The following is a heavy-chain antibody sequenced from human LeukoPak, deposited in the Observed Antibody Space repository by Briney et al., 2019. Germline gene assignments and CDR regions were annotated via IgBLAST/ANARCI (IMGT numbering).Heavy chain of an antibody. CDR1: GYSFTSYW. V-gene: IGHV5-51*01. J-gene: IGHJ3*02. CDR3: ASTLLGYCSGGSCYVDAFDI. CDR2: IYPGDSDT. Sequence: GESLKISCKGSGYSFTSYWIGWVRQMPGKGLEWMGIIYPGDSDTRYSPSFQGQVTISADKSISTAYLQWSSLKASDTAMYYCASTLLGYCSGGSCYVDAFDIWGQGTMVTVSS. D-gene: IGHD2-15*01.